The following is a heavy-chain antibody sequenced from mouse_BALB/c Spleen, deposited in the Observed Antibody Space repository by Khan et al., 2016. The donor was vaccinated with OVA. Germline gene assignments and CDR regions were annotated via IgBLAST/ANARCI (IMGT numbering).Heavy chain of an antibody. D-gene: IGHD2-4*01. Sequence: QVQLQQSGPELVKPGALVKISYDASCLTFKSYDINWVIQRPGQGLEWIGWIYPGDDITKYNENFKDKATLTADKSSSTAYMQLSSLTSDNSACYCCSSERLRGVAMDYWVQGTSVTVSS. CDR2: IYPGDDIT. V-gene: IGHV1S56*01. J-gene: IGHJ4*01. CDR1: CLTFKSYD. CDR3: SSERLRGVAMDY.